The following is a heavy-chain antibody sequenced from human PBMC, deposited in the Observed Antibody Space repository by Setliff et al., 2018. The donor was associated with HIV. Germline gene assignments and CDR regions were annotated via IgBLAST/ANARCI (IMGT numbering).Heavy chain of an antibody. CDR2: IKSKTDGGTT. CDR3: TTGTRLVD. CDR1: GVSSNNYA. Sequence: PGGSLRLSCAASGVSSNNYAMSWVRQAPGKGLEWVGRIKSKTDGGTTDYAAPVKGRFTISRDDSKNTLYLQMNSLKIEDTAVYYCTTGTRLVDWGQGALVTVSS. V-gene: IGHV3-15*01. J-gene: IGHJ4*02. D-gene: IGHD2-21*01.